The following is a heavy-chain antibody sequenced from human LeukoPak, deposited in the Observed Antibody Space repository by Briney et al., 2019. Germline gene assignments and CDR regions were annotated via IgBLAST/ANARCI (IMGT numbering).Heavy chain of an antibody. Sequence: GGSLRLSCAASGFTLSSYEMNWVRQAPGKGLEWVSYIGSSGSPIHYADSVEGRFTISRDNAKNSLYLQMNSLRAEDTAVYYSAIKGGYNWNRRAFDIWGRGTMVTVSS. CDR1: GFTLSSYE. D-gene: IGHD1-20*01. CDR2: IGSSGSPI. V-gene: IGHV3-48*03. CDR3: AIKGGYNWNRRAFDI. J-gene: IGHJ3*02.